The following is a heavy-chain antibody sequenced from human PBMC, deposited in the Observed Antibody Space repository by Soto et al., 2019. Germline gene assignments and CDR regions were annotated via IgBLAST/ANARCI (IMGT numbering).Heavy chain of an antibody. V-gene: IGHV1-69*13. CDR1: GGTFSSYA. CDR2: IIPIFGTA. D-gene: IGHD3-22*01. Sequence: SVKVSCKASGGTFSSYAISWVRQAPGQGLEWMGGIIPIFGTANYAQKFQGRVTITADESTSTAYMELSSLRSEDTAVYYCARFFHRDYDSSGYYPGAFDIWGQGTMVTVSS. CDR3: ARFFHRDYDSSGYYPGAFDI. J-gene: IGHJ3*02.